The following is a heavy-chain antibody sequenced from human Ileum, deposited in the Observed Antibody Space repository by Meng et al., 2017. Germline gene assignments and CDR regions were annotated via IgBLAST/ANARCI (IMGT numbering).Heavy chain of an antibody. V-gene: IGHV4-4*02. CDR3: AREWSGSYRHFDY. CDR1: GGSMNTSDW. Sequence: QVALREGGPGLLKPSCTLSLTCAVSGGSMNTSDWWSWVRQPPGKGLEWIGEIHHSESTNYNPSLKSRVTISVDKSKNQFSLKLNSVTAADTAVYYCAREWSGSYRHFDYWGQGTLVTVSS. J-gene: IGHJ4*02. CDR2: IHHSEST. D-gene: IGHD1-26*01.